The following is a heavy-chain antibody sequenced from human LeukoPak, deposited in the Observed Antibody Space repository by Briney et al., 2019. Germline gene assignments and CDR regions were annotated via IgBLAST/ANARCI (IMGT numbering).Heavy chain of an antibody. CDR2: INSDGSST. Sequence: GGSLRLSCAASGFTFSSYWMHWVRQAPGKGLVWVSRINSDGSSTSYADSVKGRFTISRDNAKNTLYLQMNSLRAEDTAVYYCAKDRGSRYCSSTSCYLASRDAFDIWGQGTMVTVSS. CDR1: GFTFSSYW. CDR3: AKDRGSRYCSSTSCYLASRDAFDI. D-gene: IGHD2-2*01. V-gene: IGHV3-74*01. J-gene: IGHJ3*02.